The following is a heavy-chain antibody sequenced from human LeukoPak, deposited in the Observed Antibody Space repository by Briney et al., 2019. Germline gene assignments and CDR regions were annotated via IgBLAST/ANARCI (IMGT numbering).Heavy chain of an antibody. Sequence: GGSLRVSCAASGFTFNMYWMTWVRQAPGKGLEWVATIKTDGSQQSYADSVKGRFTVSRENAQNSLYLQMHSLRAEDTAFYYCAREISSDRPTRFDFWGQGTLVTVPS. V-gene: IGHV3-7*01. J-gene: IGHJ4*02. D-gene: IGHD6-19*01. CDR3: AREISSDRPTRFDF. CDR1: GFTFNMYW. CDR2: IKTDGSQQ.